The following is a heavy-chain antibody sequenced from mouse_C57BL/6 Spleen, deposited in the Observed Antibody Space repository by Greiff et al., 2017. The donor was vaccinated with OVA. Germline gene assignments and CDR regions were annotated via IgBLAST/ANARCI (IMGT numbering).Heavy chain of an antibody. CDR1: GYTFTSYW. D-gene: IGHD2-4*01. CDR3: ARIADYDEGAY. V-gene: IGHV1-61*01. Sequence: VQLQQPGAELVRPGSSVKLSCKASGYTFTSYWMDWVKQRPGQGLEWIGNIYPSDSEPHYNQKFKAKATLTLDKYSSTAYMQLSSLTSEYSAVYYCARIADYDEGAYWGQGTLVTVAA. J-gene: IGHJ3*01. CDR2: IYPSDSEP.